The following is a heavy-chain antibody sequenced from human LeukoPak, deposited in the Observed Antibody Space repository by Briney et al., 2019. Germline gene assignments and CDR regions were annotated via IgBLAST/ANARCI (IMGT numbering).Heavy chain of an antibody. V-gene: IGHV3-7*01. Sequence: GVSLTLSCAASGHTFSIYWMRCVRHAPGKGRVWVANITQDGSEKYYVDSVKGRFTISRDNAKNSLYLQMNSLRAEDTAVYYRARDRWGAARSDHYYYYYMDVWGKGTTVTVSS. D-gene: IGHD6-6*01. CDR2: ITQDGSEK. CDR1: GHTFSIYW. CDR3: ARDRWGAARSDHYYYYYMDV. J-gene: IGHJ6*03.